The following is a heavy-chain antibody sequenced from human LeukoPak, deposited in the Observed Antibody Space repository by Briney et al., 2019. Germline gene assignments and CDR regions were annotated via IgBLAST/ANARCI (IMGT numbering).Heavy chain of an antibody. CDR2: IFGSGGST. V-gene: IGHV3-23*01. CDR1: GFTFSSYA. CDR3: AKTTTGYSSGRFPGWPVDY. Sequence: GGSLRLSCAASGFTFSSYAMYWVRQASGKGLEWVSGIFGSGGSTHYADSVKGRFTIFRDNSKNTVYLQMNSLRAEDTAVYYCAKTTTGYSSGRFPGWPVDYWGQGTLVTVSS. J-gene: IGHJ4*02. D-gene: IGHD6-19*01.